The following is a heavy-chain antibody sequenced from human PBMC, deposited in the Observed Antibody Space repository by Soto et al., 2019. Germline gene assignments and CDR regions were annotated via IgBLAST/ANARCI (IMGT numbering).Heavy chain of an antibody. J-gene: IGHJ4*02. V-gene: IGHV1-18*01. CDR2: ISAYNGNT. CDR3: ARVTYYYDSSGYSPGDY. Sequence: ASVKVSCKASGYTFTSYGISWVRQAPGQGLEWMGWISAYNGNTNYAQKLQGRVTMTTDTSTSTAYMELRSLRSDDTAVYYCARVTYYYDSSGYSPGDYWGQGTLVTVSS. CDR1: GYTFTSYG. D-gene: IGHD3-22*01.